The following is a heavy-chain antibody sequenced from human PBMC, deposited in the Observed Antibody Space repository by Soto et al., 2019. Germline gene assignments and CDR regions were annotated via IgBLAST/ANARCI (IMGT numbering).Heavy chain of an antibody. CDR3: ARAEYCSGGSCYWAFDY. CDR2: IYYSGSN. J-gene: IGHJ4*02. CDR1: GGSISSSNYY. Sequence: QVQLQESGPGLVKPSETLSLTCTVSGGSISSSNYYWNWIRQPPGQGLEWIGYIYYSGSNYYNPSSKSRVTISMDTSKNQFSLTLSSMTAADTAVYDGARAEYCSGGSCYWAFDYWGQGTLVPVSS. V-gene: IGHV4-30-4*01. D-gene: IGHD2-15*01.